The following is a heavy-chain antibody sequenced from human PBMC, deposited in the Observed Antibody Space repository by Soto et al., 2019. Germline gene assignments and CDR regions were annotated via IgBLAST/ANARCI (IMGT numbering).Heavy chain of an antibody. CDR1: GFAFSNAF. V-gene: IGHV3-15*01. Sequence: GRALRLSGAASGFAFSNAFMSWVRQAPGKGLEWVGRIKSKTDGGTTDYAAPVKGRFTISRDDSKNTLYLQMNSLKTEDTAVYYCTTGSGYSYGGRYFDYWGQGTLVTVSS. CDR3: TTGSGYSYGGRYFDY. CDR2: IKSKTDGGTT. J-gene: IGHJ4*02. D-gene: IGHD5-18*01.